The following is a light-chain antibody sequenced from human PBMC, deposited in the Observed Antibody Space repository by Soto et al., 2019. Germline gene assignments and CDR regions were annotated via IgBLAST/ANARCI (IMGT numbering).Light chain of an antibody. CDR2: GAS. Sequence: EIVLTQSPGTLSLSPGERATLSCRASQSVSSSYVAWYQQKPGQAPRLLIYGASSRATGIQDRFSGSGSGTDFTLTISRLEPEYFAVYYCQQYGSSPPWTFGQGTKVEIK. CDR1: QSVSSSY. J-gene: IGKJ1*01. V-gene: IGKV3-20*01. CDR3: QQYGSSPPWT.